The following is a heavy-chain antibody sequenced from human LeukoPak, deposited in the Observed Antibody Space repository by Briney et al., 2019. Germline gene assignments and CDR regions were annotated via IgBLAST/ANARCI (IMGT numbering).Heavy chain of an antibody. J-gene: IGHJ4*02. CDR2: ITASGDNT. D-gene: IGHD2-15*01. V-gene: IGHV3-23*01. Sequence: GGSLRLSCAASGFTFSTYTMSWVRQAPGKGLEWVSGITASGDNTYYADSVKGRFTIFRDNSKNTLYLQMNSLRVEDTAIYYCAKDRGSSGSARRVDYWGLGTLVTVSS. CDR1: GFTFSTYT. CDR3: AKDRGSSGSARRVDY.